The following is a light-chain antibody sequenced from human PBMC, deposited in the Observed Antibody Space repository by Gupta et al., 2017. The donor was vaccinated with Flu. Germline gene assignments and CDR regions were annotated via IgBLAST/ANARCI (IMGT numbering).Light chain of an antibody. Sequence: QLTQSPSFLSASVGDRVTITCRASQGISSYLAWYQQKPGKAPKLLIYDASTLQGGVPSRFAGSGSGTEFTLTINSLQPEDFATYYCQQLNSYPRYTFGQGTKLEI. CDR2: DAS. CDR1: QGISSY. V-gene: IGKV1-9*01. CDR3: QQLNSYPRYT. J-gene: IGKJ2*01.